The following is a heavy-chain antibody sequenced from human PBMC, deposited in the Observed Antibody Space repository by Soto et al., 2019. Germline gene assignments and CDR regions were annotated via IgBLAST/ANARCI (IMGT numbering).Heavy chain of an antibody. D-gene: IGHD2-15*01. CDR2: TYYRSKWYN. V-gene: IGHV6-1*01. CDR1: GDSVSSNSAA. Sequence: QVQLQQSGPGLVKPSQTLSLTCAISGDSVSSNSAAWNWIRQSPSRGLEWLGRTYYRSKWYNDYAVSVKSRIPINPDTSKNQFSLQLNSVTPEDTAVYYCARGVGKYCSGGSCYSANWFDPWGQGTLVTVSS. J-gene: IGHJ5*02. CDR3: ARGVGKYCSGGSCYSANWFDP.